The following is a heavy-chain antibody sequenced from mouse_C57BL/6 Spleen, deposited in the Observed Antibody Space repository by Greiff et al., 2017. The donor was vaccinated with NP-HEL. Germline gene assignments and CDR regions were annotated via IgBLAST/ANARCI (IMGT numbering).Heavy chain of an antibody. D-gene: IGHD2-2*01. CDR2: INPGSGGT. CDR1: GYAFTNYL. Sequence: QVQLQQSGAELVRPGTSVKVSCKASGYAFTNYLIEWVKQRPGQGLEWIGVINPGSGGTNYNEKFKGKATLTADKSSSTAYMQLSSLTSEDSAVYFCARGGLRRGYYAMDYWVKEPQSPSPQ. V-gene: IGHV1-54*01. CDR3: ARGGLRRGYYAMDY. J-gene: IGHJ4*01.